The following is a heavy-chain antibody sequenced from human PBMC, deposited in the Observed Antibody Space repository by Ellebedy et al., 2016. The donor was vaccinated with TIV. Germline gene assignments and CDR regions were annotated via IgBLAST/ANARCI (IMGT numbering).Heavy chain of an antibody. D-gene: IGHD4-23*01. Sequence: GGSLRLSCAASGFTFDDFAMHWVRQAPGKGLEWVSGISWNRDSIHYADSVKGRFTISRDNAKNSLDLQMNSLRAEDTALYYCAKGVLDYGGKSNNYYMDVWGKGTTVTVSS. CDR2: ISWNRDSI. J-gene: IGHJ6*03. CDR3: AKGVLDYGGKSNNYYMDV. CDR1: GFTFDDFA. V-gene: IGHV3-9*01.